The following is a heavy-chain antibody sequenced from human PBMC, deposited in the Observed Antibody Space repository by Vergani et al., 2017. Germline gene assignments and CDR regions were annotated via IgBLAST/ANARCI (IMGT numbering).Heavy chain of an antibody. CDR1: GGSISSSSYY. CDR2: IYYSGST. V-gene: IGHV4-39*01. J-gene: IGHJ5*02. CDR3: ARRFSYYDSSGYKGWFDP. Sequence: QVQLQESGPGLVKPSQTLSLTCTVSGGSISSSSYYWGWIRQPPGKGLEWIGSIYYSGSTYYNPSLKSRVTISGDTSKNQFSLKLSSVTAADTAVYYCARRFSYYDSSGYKGWFDPWGQGTLVTVSS. D-gene: IGHD3-22*01.